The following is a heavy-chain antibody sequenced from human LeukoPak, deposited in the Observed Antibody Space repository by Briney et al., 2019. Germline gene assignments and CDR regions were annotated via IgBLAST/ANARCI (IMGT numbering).Heavy chain of an antibody. CDR3: ARELNYYQYMDV. CDR1: GITLSSYW. J-gene: IGHJ6*03. Sequence: PGGSLRLSCAASGITLSSYWMGWVRQAPGKGLEWAANIKEDGIEKYYVDSVKGRFTISRDNAKNSLYLQMNSLRVEDTAVYYCARELNYYQYMDVWGKGTTVTVSS. CDR2: IKEDGIEK. V-gene: IGHV3-7*01.